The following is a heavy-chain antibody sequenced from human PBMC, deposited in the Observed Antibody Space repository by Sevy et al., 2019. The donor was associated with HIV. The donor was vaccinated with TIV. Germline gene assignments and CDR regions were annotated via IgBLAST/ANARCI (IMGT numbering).Heavy chain of an antibody. CDR3: AKDWYXYDSSGYYYXPYFDX. CDR2: ISGSGGST. V-gene: IGHV3-23*01. CDR1: GFTFSSYA. J-gene: IGHJ4*01. D-gene: IGHD3-22*01. Sequence: GGSLRLSCAASGFTFSSYAMSWVRQAPGKGLEWVSAISGSGGSTYYADSVKGRFTISRDNSKNTLYLQMNSLRAEDTAVYYCAKDWYXYDSSGYYYXPYFDXXXXGTLVTVSS.